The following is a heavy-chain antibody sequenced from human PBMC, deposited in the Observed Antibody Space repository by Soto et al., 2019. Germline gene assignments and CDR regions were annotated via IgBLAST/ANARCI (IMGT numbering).Heavy chain of an antibody. CDR2: ISGSGGST. V-gene: IGHV3-23*01. J-gene: IGHJ4*02. CDR3: AKLIGYSSSWTAFDY. CDR1: GFTFSSYA. Sequence: EVQLLESGGGLVQPGGSLRLSCAASGFTFSSYAMSWVREAPGKGLEWVSAISGSGGSTYYADSVKGRFSISRDNSKNTLYLQMNSLRAEDTAVYYCAKLIGYSSSWTAFDYWGQGTLVTVSS. D-gene: IGHD6-13*01.